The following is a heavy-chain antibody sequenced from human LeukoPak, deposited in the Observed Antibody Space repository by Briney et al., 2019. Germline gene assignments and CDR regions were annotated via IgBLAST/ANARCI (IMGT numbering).Heavy chain of an antibody. CDR1: GLTFSSFG. V-gene: IGHV3-33*06. D-gene: IGHD3-3*01. J-gene: IGHJ4*02. CDR3: AKGTWRNQRFALDH. Sequence: PGGSLRLSCAASGLTFSSFGMHWVRQAPGKGLEWVAAIWYDGSNKYYGDSMKGRFTISRDNSKNTLYLEMNSLRAEDTAVYYCAKGTWRNQRFALDHWGQGSLVTVSS. CDR2: IWYDGSNK.